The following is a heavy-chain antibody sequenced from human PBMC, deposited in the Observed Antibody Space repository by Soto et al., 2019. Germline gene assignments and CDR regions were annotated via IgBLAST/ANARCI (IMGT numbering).Heavy chain of an antibody. Sequence: SVKVSCKASGGTFSSYAISWVRQAPGQGLEWMGGIIPIFGTANYAQKFQGRVTITADESTSTAYMELSSLRSEDTAVYYCARNYYGSGSILDYWGQGTLVTVSS. V-gene: IGHV1-69*13. D-gene: IGHD3-10*01. J-gene: IGHJ4*02. CDR1: GGTFSSYA. CDR2: IIPIFGTA. CDR3: ARNYYGSGSILDY.